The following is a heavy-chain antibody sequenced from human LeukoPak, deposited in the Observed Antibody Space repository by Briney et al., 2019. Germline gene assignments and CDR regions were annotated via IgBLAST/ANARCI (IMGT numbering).Heavy chain of an antibody. CDR2: INHSGST. J-gene: IGHJ4*02. CDR1: GGSFSGYY. CDR3: AKDFLKSITVLRGVRSWVGYFDY. V-gene: IGHV4-34*01. D-gene: IGHD3-10*01. Sequence: SETLSLTCAVYGGSFSGYYWSWIRQPPGKGLEWIGEINHSGSTNYNPSLKSRVTISVDTSKNQFSLKLSSVTAADTAVYYCAKDFLKSITVLRGVRSWVGYFDYWGQGTLVTVSS.